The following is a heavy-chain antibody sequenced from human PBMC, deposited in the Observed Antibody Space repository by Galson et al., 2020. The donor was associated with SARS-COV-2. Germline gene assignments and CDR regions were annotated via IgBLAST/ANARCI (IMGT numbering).Heavy chain of an antibody. CDR2: ISWNSANK. Sequence: GGSLRLSCVASGFTFNGYAMHWVRQLPGKGLEWVSGISWNSANKDYADSVRGRFTISRDNAKSSLFLQMNSLRAEDTALYYCAKDIFPGVAVAASWGQGTLVTVSS. V-gene: IGHV3-9*01. CDR1: GFTFNGYA. J-gene: IGHJ5*02. CDR3: AKDIFPGVAVAAS. D-gene: IGHD6-19*01.